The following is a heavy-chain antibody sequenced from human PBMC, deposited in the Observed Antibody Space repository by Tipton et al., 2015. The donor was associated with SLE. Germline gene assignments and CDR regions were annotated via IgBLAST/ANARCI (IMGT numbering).Heavy chain of an antibody. CDR2: IYSSGST. CDR1: GGSISFGSYY. D-gene: IGHD1-1*01. CDR3: AREGWRVEVHAFDI. V-gene: IGHV4-61*02. Sequence: TLSLTCSVSGGSISFGSYYWSWLRQPPGKGLEWIGRIYSSGSTNYKSSLQSRVTISLDTSNNQFSLRLHSVTVADTAVYYCAREGWRVEVHAFDIWGQGTMVTVSS. J-gene: IGHJ3*02.